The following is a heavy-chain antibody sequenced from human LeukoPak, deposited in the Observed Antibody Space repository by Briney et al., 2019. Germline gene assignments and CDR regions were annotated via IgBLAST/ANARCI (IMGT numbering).Heavy chain of an antibody. CDR2: IKQDGSEK. J-gene: IGHJ4*02. CDR3: AREGGYGGVFDY. CDR1: RFTFSSYW. D-gene: IGHD5-12*01. Sequence: GESLKISCAASRFTFSSYWMTWVRQAPGKGLEWVANIKQDGSEKYYVGSVKGRFTISRDNTKNLLYLQMNSLRAEDTAVHYCAREGGYGGVFDYWGQGTLVTVSS. V-gene: IGHV3-7*05.